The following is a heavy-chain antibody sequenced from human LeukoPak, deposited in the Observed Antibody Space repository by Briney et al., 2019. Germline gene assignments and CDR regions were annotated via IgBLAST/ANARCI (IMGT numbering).Heavy chain of an antibody. D-gene: IGHD4-17*01. Sequence: PGGSLRLSCAASGFTFSDYYMSWIRQAPGKGLEWVSYISSSGSTIYYADSVKGRFTISRDNAKNSLYLQMNSLRAEDTAVYYCARDKTVTTTAYEYYYYGMDVWGQGTTVTVSS. CDR3: ARDKTVTTTAYEYYYYGMDV. CDR1: GFTFSDYY. V-gene: IGHV3-11*01. J-gene: IGHJ6*02. CDR2: ISSSGSTI.